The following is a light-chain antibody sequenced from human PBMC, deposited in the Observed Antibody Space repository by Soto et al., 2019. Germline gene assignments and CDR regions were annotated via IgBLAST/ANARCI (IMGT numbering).Light chain of an antibody. CDR2: DVS. CDR1: QTLRTW. J-gene: IGKJ4*01. V-gene: IGKV1-5*01. Sequence: DIQMTQSPSTLSASVGDRVTITCRASQTLRTWLAWYQQKPGKAPKLLIYDVSILQSGVPSRFSGSVSGTEFLLTISSLQPDDFATYYCQQYNGYPLTVGGGPKVEFK. CDR3: QQYNGYPLT.